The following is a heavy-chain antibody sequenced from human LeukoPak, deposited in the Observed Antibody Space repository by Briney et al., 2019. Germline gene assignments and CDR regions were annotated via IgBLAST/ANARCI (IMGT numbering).Heavy chain of an antibody. J-gene: IGHJ4*02. CDR2: ISYDGSNK. V-gene: IGHV3-30*18. CDR1: GFTFSSYG. CDR3: AKNSEYNSPGDFDY. Sequence: PGGSLRLSCAASGFTFSSYGMHWVRQAPGKGLEWVAVISYDGSNKYYADSVKGRVTISRDNSKNTLYLQMNSLRAEDTAVYYCAKNSEYNSPGDFDYWGQGTLVTVSS. D-gene: IGHD6-6*01.